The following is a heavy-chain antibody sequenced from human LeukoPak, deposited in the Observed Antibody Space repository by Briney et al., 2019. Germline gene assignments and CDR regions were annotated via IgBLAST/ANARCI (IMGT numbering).Heavy chain of an antibody. J-gene: IGHJ4*02. V-gene: IGHV4-39*07. CDR2: IYYSGST. CDR3: AREKRTYYDILTGYYTPDPFDY. CDR1: GGSISSSSYY. D-gene: IGHD3-9*01. Sequence: TSEALSLTCTVSGGSISSSSYYWGWIRQPPGKGLEWIGSIYYSGSTYYNPSLKSRVTISVDTSKNQFSLKLSSVTAADTAVYYCAREKRTYYDILTGYYTPDPFDYWGQGTLVTVSS.